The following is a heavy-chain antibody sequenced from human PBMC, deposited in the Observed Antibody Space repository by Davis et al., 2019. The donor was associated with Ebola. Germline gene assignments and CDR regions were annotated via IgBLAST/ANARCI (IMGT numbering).Heavy chain of an antibody. Sequence: ASVKFSCKASGYRFTSYYMHWVRQAPGQGLEWMGIINPITGGTSYAQNFQVRVNMTRDTSTSTVYMELSSLRSEDTAVYYCAREGGRYYDSSGYVFDIWGQGTMVKVSS. CDR3: AREGGRYYDSSGYVFDI. V-gene: IGHV1-46*01. J-gene: IGHJ3*02. CDR2: INPITGGT. CDR1: GYRFTSYY. D-gene: IGHD3-22*01.